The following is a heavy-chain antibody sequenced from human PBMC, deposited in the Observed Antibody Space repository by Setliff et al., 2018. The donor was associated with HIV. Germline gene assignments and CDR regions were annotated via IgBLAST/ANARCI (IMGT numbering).Heavy chain of an antibody. CDR3: VRDITTCWDV. CDR1: GFMFSNYA. V-gene: IGHV3-23*01. CDR2: ISGTAYNT. Sequence: GGSLRLSCAASGFMFSNYAMTWVRQAPGKGLEWVSSISGTAYNTYYADSVQGRFTISRDNAKNTLYLQMNSLRAEDTAVYYCVRDITTCWDVWGQGTTVTVSS. J-gene: IGHJ6*02. D-gene: IGHD4-4*01.